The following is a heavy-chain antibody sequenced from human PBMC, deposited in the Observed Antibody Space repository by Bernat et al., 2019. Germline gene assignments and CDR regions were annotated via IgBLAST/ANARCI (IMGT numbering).Heavy chain of an antibody. D-gene: IGHD6-13*01. Sequence: QVQLQESGPGLVKPSETLSLTCTVSGGSISSYYWSWIRQPPGKGLEWIGYIYYCGSTNYNPSPKSRVTISVDTSKNQFPLKLNSVTAADTAVYYCARDLAYSSSWYGYYYGMDGWGQGTTVTVSS. CDR3: ARDLAYSSSWYGYYYGMDG. CDR2: IYYCGST. CDR1: GGSISSYY. V-gene: IGHV4-59*01. J-gene: IGHJ6*02.